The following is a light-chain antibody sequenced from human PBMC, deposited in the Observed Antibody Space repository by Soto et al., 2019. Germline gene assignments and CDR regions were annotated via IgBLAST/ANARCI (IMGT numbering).Light chain of an antibody. V-gene: IGKV3-15*01. CDR1: QSISNH. CDR2: GAS. J-gene: IGKJ2*01. Sequence: EIVMTQSPVTLSVSPGERATLSCRASQSISNHLAWYQQKPGQAPRLLIHGASTRATGIPARFSGSGSGTEFTLTISSLQSEDFAVYYCQQYNNWPPRTFGQWTKLEIK. CDR3: QQYNNWPPRT.